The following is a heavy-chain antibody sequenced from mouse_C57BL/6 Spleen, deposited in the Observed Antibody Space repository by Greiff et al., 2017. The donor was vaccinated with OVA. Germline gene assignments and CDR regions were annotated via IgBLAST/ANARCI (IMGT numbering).Heavy chain of an antibody. V-gene: IGHV5-17*01. CDR3: ASIGGYFDD. J-gene: IGHJ2*01. CDR2: ISSGSSYL. CDR1: GFTFSDYG. Sequence: VQLKEPGGGFVKPGGSLKLSCAASGFTFSDYGMHWVSQAPEKGLEWVAYISSGSSYLYYAHKVKGRFTISRDNATNTPFLQMTSLRSEDTARYDCASIGGYFDDWGQGATLSVAT.